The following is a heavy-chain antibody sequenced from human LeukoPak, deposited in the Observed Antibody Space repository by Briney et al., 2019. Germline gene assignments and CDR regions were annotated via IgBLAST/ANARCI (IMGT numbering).Heavy chain of an antibody. CDR1: GGSISSGSYY. V-gene: IGHV4-61*02. D-gene: IGHD3/OR15-3a*01. Sequence: SQTLSLTCTVSGGSISSGSYYWSWIRQPAGKGLEWIGRIYTSGSTNYNPSLKSRVTISVDTSKNQFSLKLSSVTAADTAVYYCARGWDWNFDYWGQGTLVTVSS. J-gene: IGHJ4*02. CDR2: IYTSGST. CDR3: ARGWDWNFDY.